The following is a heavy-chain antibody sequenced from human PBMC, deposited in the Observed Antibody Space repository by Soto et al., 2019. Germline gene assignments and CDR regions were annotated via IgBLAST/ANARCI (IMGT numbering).Heavy chain of an antibody. J-gene: IGHJ3*02. V-gene: IGHV3-48*03. CDR3: ATSGSLYAFDI. CDR2: ISSSCSTI. Sequence: PGGSLRLSCAATGFTFSSYEMNWVRQAPGKGLEWVSYISSSCSTIYYADSVKGRFTISRDNAKNSLYLQMNSLRAEDTAVYYCATSGSLYAFDIWGQGTMVTVSS. D-gene: IGHD1-26*01. CDR1: GFTFSSYE.